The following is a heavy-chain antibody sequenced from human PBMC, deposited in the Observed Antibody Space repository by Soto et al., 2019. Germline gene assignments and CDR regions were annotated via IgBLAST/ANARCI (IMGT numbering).Heavy chain of an antibody. CDR2: ISSSGSAV. D-gene: IGHD3-9*01. Sequence: QVQLVESGGGLVKPGGSLRLSCAASGFTFSDYYMSWIRQAPGKGLEWVSYISSSGSAVYYSASVKGRFTISRDNAKNSLYLQMNSLRAEDTAVYYCARDTRLAEAYFDSWGQGTLVTVSS. CDR3: ARDTRLAEAYFDS. CDR1: GFTFSDYY. J-gene: IGHJ4*02. V-gene: IGHV3-11*01.